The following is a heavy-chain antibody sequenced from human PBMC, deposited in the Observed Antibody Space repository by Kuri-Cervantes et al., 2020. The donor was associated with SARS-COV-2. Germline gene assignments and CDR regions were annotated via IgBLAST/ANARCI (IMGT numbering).Heavy chain of an antibody. CDR3: AAITCRYWFDP. CDR2: FDPEDGKI. Sequence: ASVKVSCKVSGFTLTGLSIHWVRQVPGKGPEWMGGFDPEDGKIIYAQKFQGSVTMTENLSTDTAYMTVSSLRSDDTAVYYCAAITCRYWFDPWGQGSRVTVSS. CDR1: GFTLTGLS. J-gene: IGHJ5*02. V-gene: IGHV1-24*01.